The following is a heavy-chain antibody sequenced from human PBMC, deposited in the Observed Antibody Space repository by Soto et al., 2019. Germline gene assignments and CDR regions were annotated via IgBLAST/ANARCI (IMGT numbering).Heavy chain of an antibody. CDR1: GFTFKNFW. J-gene: IGHJ4*02. V-gene: IGHV3-74*01. Sequence: PGGSLRLSCAVSGFTFKNFWMHWVRQAPGKGLVWVSRVDSDGSDTIYADSVKGRFTVSRDNAKNTLFLQLNTLRVEDTAVYYCAKGPSPSLRFLEWLFFDYWGQGTLVTVSS. CDR3: AKGPSPSLRFLEWLFFDY. D-gene: IGHD3-3*01. CDR2: VDSDGSDT.